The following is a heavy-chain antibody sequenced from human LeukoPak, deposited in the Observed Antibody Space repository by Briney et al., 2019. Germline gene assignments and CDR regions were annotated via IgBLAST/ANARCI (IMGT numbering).Heavy chain of an antibody. Sequence: SETPSLTCTVSGGSISSSSYYWGWIRQPPGKGLEWIGSIYYSGSTYYNPSLKSRVTISVDTSKNQFSLKLSSVTVADTAVYYCGIVGTRRAFDIWGQGTMVTVSS. CDR1: GGSISSSSYY. D-gene: IGHD1-26*01. CDR3: GIVGTRRAFDI. V-gene: IGHV4-39*05. CDR2: IYYSGST. J-gene: IGHJ3*02.